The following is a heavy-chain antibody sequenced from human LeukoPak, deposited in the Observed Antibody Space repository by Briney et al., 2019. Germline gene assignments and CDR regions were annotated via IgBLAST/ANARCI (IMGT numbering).Heavy chain of an antibody. Sequence: GGSLRLSCAASGLTFSTYAIHWVRQAPGKGLEWVAFISNNGRNKDYADSVKGRFTISRDNSKNTLYLQVNSLRPDDTAVYYCTRDLTGHYSIDYWGQGTLVTVSS. CDR3: TRDLTGHYSIDY. CDR1: GLTFSTYA. J-gene: IGHJ4*02. CDR2: ISNNGRNK. D-gene: IGHD3-22*01. V-gene: IGHV3-30*04.